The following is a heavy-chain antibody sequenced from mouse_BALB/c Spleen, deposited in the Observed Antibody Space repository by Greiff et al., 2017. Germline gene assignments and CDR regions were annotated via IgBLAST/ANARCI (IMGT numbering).Heavy chain of an antibody. V-gene: IGHV5-6*01. CDR1: GFTFSSYG. Sequence: VQLKESGGDLVKPGGSLKLSCAASGFTFSSYGMSWVRQTPDKRLEWVATISSGGSYTYYPDSVKGRFTISRDNAKNTLYLQMSSLKSEDTAMYYCAREYGNYDYYAMDYWGQGTSVTVSS. D-gene: IGHD2-10*02. CDR2: ISSGGSYT. CDR3: AREYGNYDYYAMDY. J-gene: IGHJ4*01.